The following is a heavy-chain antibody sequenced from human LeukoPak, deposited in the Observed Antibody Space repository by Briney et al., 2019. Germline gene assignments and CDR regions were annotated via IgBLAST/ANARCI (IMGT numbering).Heavy chain of an antibody. CDR3: ARGSASDAFDI. Sequence: SVKVSCKASGGTFSSYAISWVRQAPGQGLEWMGRIIPILGIANYAQKFQGRVTITADKSTSTAYMELSSLRSEDTAVYYCARGSASDAFDIWGQGKMVTVPS. J-gene: IGHJ3*02. CDR1: GGTFSSYA. V-gene: IGHV1-69*04. CDR2: IIPILGIA.